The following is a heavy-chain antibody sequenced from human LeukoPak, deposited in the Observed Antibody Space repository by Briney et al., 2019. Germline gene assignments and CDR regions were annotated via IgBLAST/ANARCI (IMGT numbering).Heavy chain of an antibody. D-gene: IGHD2-15*01. CDR2: ISGSGGST. Sequence: GGSLRLSCAASGFTFSSYAMSWVRQAPGKGLEWVSAISGSGGSTYYADSVKGRFTISRDNSKNTLYLQMNSLRAEDTAVYYCAKIGCSGGSCYWVGEFDYWGQGTLVTVSS. CDR3: AKIGCSGGSCYWVGEFDY. J-gene: IGHJ4*02. V-gene: IGHV3-23*01. CDR1: GFTFSSYA.